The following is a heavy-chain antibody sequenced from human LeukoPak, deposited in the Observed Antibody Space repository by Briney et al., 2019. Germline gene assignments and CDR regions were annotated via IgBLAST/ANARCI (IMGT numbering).Heavy chain of an antibody. CDR3: ARPAGIAARPELAFDI. CDR2: IRYDGSNK. CDR1: GLIFSSYG. D-gene: IGHD6-6*01. J-gene: IGHJ3*02. V-gene: IGHV3-30*02. Sequence: AGGSLRLSCAVSGLIFSSYGMHWVRQAPGKGLEWVAFIRYDGSNKYYADSVKGRFTISRDNAKNSLYLQMNSLRAEDTAVYYCARPAGIAARPELAFDIWGQGTMVTVSS.